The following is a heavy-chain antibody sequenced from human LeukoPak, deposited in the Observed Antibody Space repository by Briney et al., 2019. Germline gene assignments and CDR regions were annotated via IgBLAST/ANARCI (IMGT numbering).Heavy chain of an antibody. D-gene: IGHD6-19*01. Sequence: GGSLRLSCAASGFTFDDYAMHWVRQAPGKGLEWVSAISGNGGSTSYADSVKGRFSISRDNSKNTLYLQMNSLRAEDTAVYYCAKVVALAVTFDYWGQGTLVTVSS. CDR3: AKVVALAVTFDY. CDR2: ISGNGGST. J-gene: IGHJ4*02. V-gene: IGHV3-23*01. CDR1: GFTFDDYA.